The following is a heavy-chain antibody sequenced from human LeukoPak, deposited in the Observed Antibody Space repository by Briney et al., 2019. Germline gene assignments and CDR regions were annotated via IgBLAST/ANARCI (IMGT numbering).Heavy chain of an antibody. J-gene: IGHJ3*02. Sequence: SETLSLTCTVSGGSISSYYWSWIRQPPGKGLEWIGYIYYSGSTNYNPSLKSRVTISVDTSKNQFSLKLSSVTAADTAVYYCAREGTYYYDSSGYYRAFDIWGQGIMVTVSS. D-gene: IGHD3-22*01. CDR1: GGSISSYY. V-gene: IGHV4-59*01. CDR3: AREGTYYYDSSGYYRAFDI. CDR2: IYYSGST.